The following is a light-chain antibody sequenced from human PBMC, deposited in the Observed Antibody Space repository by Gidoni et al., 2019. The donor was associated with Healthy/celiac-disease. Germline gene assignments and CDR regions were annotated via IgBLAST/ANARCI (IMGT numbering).Light chain of an antibody. J-gene: IGKJ4*01. CDR2: AAS. CDR3: QQSYSTPLT. V-gene: IGKV1-39*01. Sequence: DIQMTQSPSSLSASVGDRVTITCRASQSISSYLNWYQQKPGKAPKLLIYAASSLQSGVPSRFSGSGSGTYFTLTISSLQPEDFATYYCQQSYSTPLTFXGXTKVEIK. CDR1: QSISSY.